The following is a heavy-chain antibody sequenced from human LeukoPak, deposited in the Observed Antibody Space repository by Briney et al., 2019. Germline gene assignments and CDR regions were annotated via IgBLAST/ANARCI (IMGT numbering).Heavy chain of an antibody. V-gene: IGHV3-23*01. CDR1: VFTYNNYA. CDR2: IRCRGNTT. J-gene: IGHJ6*03. Sequence: GVSLRLSCAASVFTYNNYAMSWVRQAPGKGLGCVSSIRCRGNTTYYADPVECRFTISRDNSTNTLYLPMNRLRAEDTAVYYCARVIVLAVAGYYSYMDVWGKGTTVTISS. D-gene: IGHD6-19*01. CDR3: ARVIVLAVAGYYSYMDV.